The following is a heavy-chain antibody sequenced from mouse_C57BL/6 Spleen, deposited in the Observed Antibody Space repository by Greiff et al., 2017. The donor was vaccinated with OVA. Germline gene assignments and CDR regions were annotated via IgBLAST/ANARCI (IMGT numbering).Heavy chain of an antibody. Sequence: VQLQQSGAELVRPGASVKLSCKASGYTFTDYYINWVKQRPGQGLEWIARIYPGSGNTYYNEKFKGKATLTAEKSSSTAYMQLSSLTSEDSAVYFCARLGDYYGSSPTHWYFDVWGTGTTVTVSS. CDR2: IYPGSGNT. D-gene: IGHD1-1*01. CDR3: ARLGDYYGSSPTHWYFDV. V-gene: IGHV1-76*01. J-gene: IGHJ1*03. CDR1: GYTFTDYY.